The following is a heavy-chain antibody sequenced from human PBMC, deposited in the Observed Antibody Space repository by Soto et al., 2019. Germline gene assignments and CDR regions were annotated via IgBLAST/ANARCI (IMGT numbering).Heavy chain of an antibody. V-gene: IGHV3-66*01. Sequence: EVQLVESGGGLVQPGGSLRLSCAASGFTVSSNYMSWVRQAPGKGLEWVSVMYSGGSTYYADSVKGRFTISRDNSKNTLFLQMNSLRAEDTAVYYCARVICSSTTCREMDAFDIWGQGTMVTVSS. CDR3: ARVICSSTTCREMDAFDI. CDR2: MYSGGST. D-gene: IGHD2-2*01. J-gene: IGHJ3*02. CDR1: GFTVSSNY.